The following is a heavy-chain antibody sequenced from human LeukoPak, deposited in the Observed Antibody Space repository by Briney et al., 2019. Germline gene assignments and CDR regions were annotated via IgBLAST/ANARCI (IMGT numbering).Heavy chain of an antibody. Sequence: PSETLSLTCAVYGGSFSGYYWSWIRQPPGKGLEWIGEINHSGSTNYNPSLKSRVTISVDTSKNQFSLKLSSVTAADTAVYYRARRRCGSCRESFDYWGQGTLVTASS. CDR3: ARRRCGSCRESFDY. CDR1: GGSFSGYY. V-gene: IGHV4-34*01. J-gene: IGHJ4*02. D-gene: IGHD2-15*01. CDR2: INHSGST.